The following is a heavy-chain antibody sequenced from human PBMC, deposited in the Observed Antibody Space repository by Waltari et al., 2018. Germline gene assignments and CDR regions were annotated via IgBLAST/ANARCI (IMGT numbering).Heavy chain of an antibody. J-gene: IGHJ5*02. D-gene: IGHD6-6*01. CDR3: ARDPFLAARPMGWFDP. Sequence: QVQLVQSGAEVKKPGSSVKVSCKASGGAFSSYAISWVRQAPGQGLEWMGGIIPSFGTANYAQKFQGRVTITADESTSTAYMELSSLRSEDTAVYYCARDPFLAARPMGWFDPWGQGTLVTVSS. CDR2: IIPSFGTA. V-gene: IGHV1-69*01. CDR1: GGAFSSYA.